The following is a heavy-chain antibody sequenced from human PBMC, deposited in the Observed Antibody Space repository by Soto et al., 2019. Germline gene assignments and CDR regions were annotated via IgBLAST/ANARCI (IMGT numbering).Heavy chain of an antibody. V-gene: IGHV2-5*02. CDR1: GFSLTTSGVG. CDR2: IYWDGIE. CDR3: AHSPCSGGTCYLFDH. J-gene: IGHJ4*02. D-gene: IGHD2-15*01. Sequence: QITLKESGPTLVKPTQTLTLTCTVSGFSLTTSGVGVGWIRQPPGKAPEWLALIYWDGIERYSPSLRSRLTITMDTSKNQVVLTMNTMDPVDTATYYCAHSPCSGGTCYLFDHWGQGTPVIVSS.